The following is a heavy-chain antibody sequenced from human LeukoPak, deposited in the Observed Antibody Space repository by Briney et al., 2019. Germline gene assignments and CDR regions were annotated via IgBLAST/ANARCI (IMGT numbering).Heavy chain of an antibody. Sequence: SETLSLTCTVSGGSISNYYGSWLRQPPRKGLEWSGYIYYSGSTNYNPSLKSRVTLPLDKSKKKFSLRLSSVSASDTVVYCCARDVGVSYVDYWGQGTLVTVSS. CDR1: GGSISNYY. CDR2: IYYSGST. V-gene: IGHV4-59*01. D-gene: IGHD2-15*01. CDR3: ARDVGVSYVDY. J-gene: IGHJ4*02.